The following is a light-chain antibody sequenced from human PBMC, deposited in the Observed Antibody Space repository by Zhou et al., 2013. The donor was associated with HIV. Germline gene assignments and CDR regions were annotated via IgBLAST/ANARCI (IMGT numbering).Light chain of an antibody. CDR3: QQYGASLVT. CDR2: GSS. V-gene: IGKV3-20*01. CDR1: QSISRSY. Sequence: EIVLTQSPGTLSLSPGERATLSCRASQSISRSYLAWYQQKPGQAPRLLIYGSSTRATGIPDRFSGSGSGTDFTLTISRLEPEDFAVYYCQQYGASLVTFGPGTNVDIK. J-gene: IGKJ3*01.